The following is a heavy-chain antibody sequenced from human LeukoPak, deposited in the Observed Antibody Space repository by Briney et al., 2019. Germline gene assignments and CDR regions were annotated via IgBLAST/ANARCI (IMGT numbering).Heavy chain of an antibody. Sequence: QTGGSLRLSCAASGFTFSSYAMSWVRQAPGKGLEWVSAISGSGGSTYYADSVKGRFTIYRDNYKNTLYLQMNSMRAEDTAVYYCAKSGIYCSSTSCYRHAFDIWGQGTMVTVSS. J-gene: IGHJ3*02. CDR1: GFTFSSYA. CDR3: AKSGIYCSSTSCYRHAFDI. D-gene: IGHD2-2*01. V-gene: IGHV3-23*01. CDR2: ISGSGGST.